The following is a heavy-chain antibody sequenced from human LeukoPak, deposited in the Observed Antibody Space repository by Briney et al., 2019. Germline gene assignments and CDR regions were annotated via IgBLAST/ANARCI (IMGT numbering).Heavy chain of an antibody. J-gene: IGHJ4*02. D-gene: IGHD3-3*01. V-gene: IGHV4-39*01. CDR2: IYYSGST. CDR3: ARLYDFWSGYLD. CDR1: GRSISSSSYY. Sequence: SETLSLTCTVTGRSISSSSYYWGWIRQPPGKGLEWIGSIYYSGSTYYNPSLKSRVTISVDTSKNQFSLKLSSVTAADTAVYYCARLYDFWSGYLDWGQGTLVTVSS.